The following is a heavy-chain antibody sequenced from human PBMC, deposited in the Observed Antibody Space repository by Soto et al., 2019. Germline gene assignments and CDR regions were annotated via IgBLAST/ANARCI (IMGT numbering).Heavy chain of an antibody. D-gene: IGHD1-1*01. CDR2: IYYSGST. V-gene: IGHV4-30-4*01. J-gene: IGHJ5*02. CDR3: AREGAGGRFDP. CDR1: GGSISSGDYY. Sequence: KTSETLSLTXTVSGGSISSGDYYWSWIRQPPGKGLEWIGYIYYSGSTYYNPSLKSRVTISVDTSKNQFSLKLSSVTAAETAVYYCAREGAGGRFDPWGQGTLVTVSS.